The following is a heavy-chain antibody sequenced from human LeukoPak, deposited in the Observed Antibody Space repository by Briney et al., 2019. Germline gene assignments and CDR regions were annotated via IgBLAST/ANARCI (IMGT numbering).Heavy chain of an antibody. Sequence: PSETLSLTCTVAGGSITGYYWCWIRQPPGKGLEWVGYIFSSGSTSYNPSLKSRVTISLDTSKSQFSLKLISVTASDTAIYYCARLTKFLTTNYPTPWGRGTLVTVP. CDR3: ARLTKFLTTNYPTP. D-gene: IGHD3-9*01. CDR1: GGSITGYY. CDR2: IFSSGST. J-gene: IGHJ5*02. V-gene: IGHV4-59*08.